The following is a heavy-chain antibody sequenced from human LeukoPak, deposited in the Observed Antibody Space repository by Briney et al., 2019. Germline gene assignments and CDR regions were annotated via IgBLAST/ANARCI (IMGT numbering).Heavy chain of an antibody. D-gene: IGHD3-22*01. J-gene: IGHJ3*02. V-gene: IGHV3-23*01. CDR3: AKDFAVDYYDSSGYQAFDI. Sequence: GGTLRLSCAASGFTFSSYAMSWVRQAPGKGLEWVSAISGSGGSTYYADSVKGRFTISRDNSKNTLYLQMNSLRAEDTAEYYCAKDFAVDYYDSSGYQAFDIWGQGTMVTVSS. CDR1: GFTFSSYA. CDR2: ISGSGGST.